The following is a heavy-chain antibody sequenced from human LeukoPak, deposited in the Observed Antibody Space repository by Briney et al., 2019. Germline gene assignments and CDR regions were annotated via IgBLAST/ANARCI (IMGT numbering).Heavy chain of an antibody. D-gene: IGHD2-15*01. Sequence: GGSLRLSCVVSGFTFSDYHMSWIRQAPGKGLEWVSYITSTAYSIYYADSVKGRFTVSRDNAKNSLFLQMNTLRAEDTAVYYCARDVVSVAARAFDYWGQGTLVTVSS. CDR2: ITSTAYSI. CDR3: ARDVVSVAARAFDY. CDR1: GFTFSDYH. J-gene: IGHJ4*02. V-gene: IGHV3-11*04.